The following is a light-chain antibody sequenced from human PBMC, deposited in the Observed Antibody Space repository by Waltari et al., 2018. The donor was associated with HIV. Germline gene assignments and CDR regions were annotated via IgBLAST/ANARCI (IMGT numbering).Light chain of an antibody. J-gene: IGLJ1*01. CDR3: AAWDDSLSGYV. CDR2: SSN. CDR1: SSNIGSSY. Sequence: QSVLTPPPSASGTPGQRVTISCSGSSSNIGSSYVYWYQQVPGTAPKLLIYSSNHRPSGVPDRFSVSKSGTSASLAISGLRSEDEADYYCAAWDDSLSGYVFGTGTKVTVL. V-gene: IGLV1-47*01.